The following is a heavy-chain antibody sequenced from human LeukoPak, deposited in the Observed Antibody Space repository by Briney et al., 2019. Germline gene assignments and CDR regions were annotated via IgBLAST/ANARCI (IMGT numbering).Heavy chain of an antibody. CDR1: GFTFSSYV. Sequence: GGSLRLSCAASGFTFSSYVMSWVRQAPGKGLEWVSGISTSGTTTYYADSVKGRFTISRDNSKNTLYLQVNSLRAEDTAVYYCAKEGLGSSWNPNYFDYWGQGTLVTVSS. CDR2: ISTSGTTT. D-gene: IGHD6-13*01. V-gene: IGHV3-23*01. J-gene: IGHJ4*02. CDR3: AKEGLGSSWNPNYFDY.